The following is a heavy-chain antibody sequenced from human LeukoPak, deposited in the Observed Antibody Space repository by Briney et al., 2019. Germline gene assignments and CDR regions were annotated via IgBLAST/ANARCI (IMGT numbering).Heavy chain of an antibody. CDR1: GFTFSGHW. V-gene: IGHV3-7*01. CDR2: IKQDGSDT. Sequence: GGSLRLSCAASGFTFSGHWMTWVRQAPRKGLEWVANIKQDGSDTYYVDSVKGRFSISRDNSKNTLYLQMNSLRVEDTAVYYCAKDFTGFNGMDVWGQGTTVTVSS. J-gene: IGHJ6*02. CDR3: AKDFTGFNGMDV. D-gene: IGHD3-10*01.